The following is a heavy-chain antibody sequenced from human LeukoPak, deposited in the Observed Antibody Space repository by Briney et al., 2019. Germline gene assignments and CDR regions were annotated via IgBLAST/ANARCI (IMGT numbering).Heavy chain of an antibody. CDR3: ARASGYSRTRVNWFDP. D-gene: IGHD6-13*01. CDR2: ISSSSSYI. CDR1: GFTFSSYG. Sequence: PGGSLRLSCAASGFTFSSYGMHWVRQAPGKGLEWVSSISSSSSYIYYADSVKGRFTISRDNAKNSLYLQMNSLRAEDTAVYYCARASGYSRTRVNWFDPWGQGTLVTVSS. V-gene: IGHV3-21*01. J-gene: IGHJ5*02.